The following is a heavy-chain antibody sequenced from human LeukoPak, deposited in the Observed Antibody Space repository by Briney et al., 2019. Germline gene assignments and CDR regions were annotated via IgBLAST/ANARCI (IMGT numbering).Heavy chain of an antibody. D-gene: IGHD3-3*01. V-gene: IGHV1-8*01. CDR2: MNPNSGNT. J-gene: IGHJ4*02. CDR3: ARGSPGPNYDFWSGYYTGIGESDY. Sequence: GASVKVSCKASGYTFTSYDINWVRQATGQGLEWMGWMNPNSGNTGYAQKFQGRVTMTRNTSISTAYMELSSLRSDDTAVYYCARGSPGPNYDFWSGYYTGIGESDYWGQGTLVTVSS. CDR1: GYTFTSYD.